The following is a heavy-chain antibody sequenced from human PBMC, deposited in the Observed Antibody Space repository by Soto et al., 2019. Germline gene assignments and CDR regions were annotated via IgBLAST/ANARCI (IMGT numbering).Heavy chain of an antibody. V-gene: IGHV1-18*01. CDR2: ISAYSGNI. CDR3: ARDCSGATCSFDY. CDR1: GYTFTSYG. J-gene: IGHJ4*02. D-gene: IGHD2-15*01. Sequence: QVQLVQSGADVKKPGASVKVSCKTSGYTFTSYGTSWVRQVPGQGLEWMGWISAYSGNINYAQKFQDRVTMTTDTXTSTAYVELRSLRSDDAAGNYCARDCSGATCSFDYWGQGSLVTVTS.